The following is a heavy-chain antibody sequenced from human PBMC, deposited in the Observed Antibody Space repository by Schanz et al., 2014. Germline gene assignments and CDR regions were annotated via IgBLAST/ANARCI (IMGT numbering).Heavy chain of an antibody. D-gene: IGHD5-12*01. V-gene: IGHV3-33*03. J-gene: IGHJ3*02. CDR3: AGAVATIRADSFDI. CDR2: IWYDGSNK. CDR1: GFTFSSYG. Sequence: VQLLESGGTVVQPGGSLRVSCAASGFTFSSYGMHWVRQAPGRGLEWVALIWYDGSNKYYAESVKGRFTISRDNPKNTLYLQMNSLRAEDTAVYCCAGAVATIRADSFDIWGQGTMVAVSS.